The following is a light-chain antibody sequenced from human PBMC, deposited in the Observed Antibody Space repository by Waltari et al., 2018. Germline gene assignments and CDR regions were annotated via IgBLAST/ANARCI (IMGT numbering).Light chain of an antibody. V-gene: IGLV1-47*01. CDR2: TNN. J-gene: IGLJ2*01. CDR3: ASWDDSLSRRI. Sequence: QSVLFQPPSASGTPGQRVTISCSGSSSNIGSNFVFWYQQFPERAPKLVFHTNNQRPSRYPDRFPGSKSGTSASLTISVLRSEDEADYYCASWDDSLSRRIFGGGTKLTVL. CDR1: SSNIGSNF.